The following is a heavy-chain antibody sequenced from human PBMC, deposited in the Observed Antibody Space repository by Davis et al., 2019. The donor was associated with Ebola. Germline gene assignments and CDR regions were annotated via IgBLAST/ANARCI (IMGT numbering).Heavy chain of an antibody. CDR3: ARGGFLEWLQPLNAYHFDH. V-gene: IGHV1-2*06. J-gene: IGHJ4*02. CDR1: GYTFTGYY. Sequence: AASVKVSCKASGYTFTGYYMHWVRQAPGQGLEWMGRINPNSGGTNYAQKLQGRVTMTTDTSASTAYMELNSLRSGDTAVYYCARGGFLEWLQPLNAYHFDHWGQGTLVTVSS. D-gene: IGHD3-3*01. CDR2: INPNSGGT.